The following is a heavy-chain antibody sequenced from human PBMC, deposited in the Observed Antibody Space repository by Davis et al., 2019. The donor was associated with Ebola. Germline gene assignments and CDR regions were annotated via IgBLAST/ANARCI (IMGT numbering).Heavy chain of an antibody. CDR1: GYTFTSYG. J-gene: IGHJ4*02. Sequence: ASVKVSCKASGYTFTSYGISWVRQAPGQGLEWMGWISAYNDSTNYAQKLQGRVTMTTDTSTSTAYMELRSLRSDDTAVYYCARDRGMITFGGTLDYWGQGTLVTVSS. CDR3: ARDRGMITFGGTLDY. V-gene: IGHV1-18*01. D-gene: IGHD3-16*01. CDR2: ISAYNDST.